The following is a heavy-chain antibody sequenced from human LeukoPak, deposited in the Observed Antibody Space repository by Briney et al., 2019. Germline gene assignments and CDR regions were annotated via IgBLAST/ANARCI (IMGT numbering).Heavy chain of an antibody. CDR3: AKSGYSYGRGNY. Sequence: GGSLRLSCAASGFTFSSYAMSWVRQAPGKGLEWVSAISGSGGSTYYADSVKGRFTISRDNSKSTLYLQMNSLRAEDTAVYYCAKSGYSYGRGNYWGQGTLVTVSS. CDR1: GFTFSSYA. CDR2: ISGSGGST. J-gene: IGHJ4*02. D-gene: IGHD5-18*01. V-gene: IGHV3-23*01.